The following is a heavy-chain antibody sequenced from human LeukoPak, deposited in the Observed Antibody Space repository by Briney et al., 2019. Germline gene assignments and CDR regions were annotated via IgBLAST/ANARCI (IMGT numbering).Heavy chain of an antibody. CDR3: DY. J-gene: IGHJ4*02. D-gene: IGHD5-18*01. V-gene: IGHV1-2*02. CDR2: INPNSGGT. Sequence: ASVKVSCKASGYTFTGYYLHWVRQAPGQGLEWMGWINPNSGGTNYAQKFQGRVTMTGDTSTDDTAIYYCAGRPDTALVPIFDYWGQGTLVTVSS. CDR1: GYTFTGYY.